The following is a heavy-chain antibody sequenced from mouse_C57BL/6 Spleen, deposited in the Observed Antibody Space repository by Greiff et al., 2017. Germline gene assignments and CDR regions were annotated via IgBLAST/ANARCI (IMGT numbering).Heavy chain of an antibody. Sequence: QVQLQQSGAELMKPGASVKLSCKATGYTFPGYWIEWVKQRPGHGLEWIGEILPGRGSTNYNEKFKGKATFTADTSSNTAYMQLSSLTTEDSAIYYCARGRYYGSSSVFDYWGQGTTLTVSS. CDR2: ILPGRGST. V-gene: IGHV1-9*01. CDR1: GYTFPGYW. D-gene: IGHD1-1*01. CDR3: ARGRYYGSSSVFDY. J-gene: IGHJ2*01.